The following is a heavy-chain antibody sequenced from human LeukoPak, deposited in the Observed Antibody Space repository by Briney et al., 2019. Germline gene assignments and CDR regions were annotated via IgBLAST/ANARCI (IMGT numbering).Heavy chain of an antibody. Sequence: GESLKISRKGSGYSFTSYWIGWVRQMPEKGLEWMGIIYPGDSDTRYSPSFQGQVTISADKSISTAYLQWSSLKASDIAMYYCARLRYTTGTTVSDYYYYYGMDVWGQGTTVTVSS. CDR3: ARLRYTTGTTVSDYYYYYGMDV. CDR2: IYPGDSDT. V-gene: IGHV5-51*01. J-gene: IGHJ6*02. D-gene: IGHD1-1*01. CDR1: GYSFTSYW.